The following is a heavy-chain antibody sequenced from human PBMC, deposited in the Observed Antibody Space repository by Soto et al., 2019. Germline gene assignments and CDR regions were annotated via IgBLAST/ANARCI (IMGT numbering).Heavy chain of an antibody. V-gene: IGHV4-30-2*01. CDR2: IYHSGST. CDR3: ARLPTIFGHFYY. J-gene: IGHJ4*02. CDR1: GGSISSGGYS. D-gene: IGHD3-3*01. Sequence: QLQLQESGSGLVKPSQTLSLTCAVSGGSISSGGYSWSWIRQPPGKGLEWIGYIYHSGSTYYNPSLTMRVPISVGRSKNPFSLKLSSVTGADTAVYYCARLPTIFGHFYYWGQGTLVTVSS.